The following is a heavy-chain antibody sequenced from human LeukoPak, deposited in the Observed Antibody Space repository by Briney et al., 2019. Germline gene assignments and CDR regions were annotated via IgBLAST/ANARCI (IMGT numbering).Heavy chain of an antibody. CDR2: ISSSGSTI. Sequence: GGSLRLSCAASGFTFSDYYMSWIRQAPGKGLVWVSYISSSGSTIYYADSVKGRFIISRDNAKNSLYLQMNSLRAEDTAVYYCAGGRGDYHGYFQHWGQGTLVTVSS. D-gene: IGHD4-17*01. CDR3: AGGRGDYHGYFQH. CDR1: GFTFSDYY. J-gene: IGHJ1*01. V-gene: IGHV3-11*04.